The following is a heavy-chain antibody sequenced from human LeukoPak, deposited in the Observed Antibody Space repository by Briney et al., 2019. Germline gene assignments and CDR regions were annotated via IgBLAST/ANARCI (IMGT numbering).Heavy chain of an antibody. V-gene: IGHV4-30-4*01. J-gene: IGHJ4*02. Sequence: KPSETLSLTCTVSGGSISSGDYYWSWIRQPPGKGLEWIGYIYYSGSTYYNPSLKSQVTISVDTSKNQFSLKLSSVTAADTAVYYCARVLEGYCSGGSCKLFDYWGQGTLVTVSS. D-gene: IGHD2-15*01. CDR2: IYYSGST. CDR3: ARVLEGYCSGGSCKLFDY. CDR1: GGSISSGDYY.